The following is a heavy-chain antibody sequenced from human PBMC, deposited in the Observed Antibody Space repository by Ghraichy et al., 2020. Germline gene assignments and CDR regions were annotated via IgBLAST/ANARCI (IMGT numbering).Heavy chain of an antibody. CDR2: IYYSGST. Sequence: SETLSLTCTVSGDSINSAGYYWSWIRQSPGQGLEWIGYIYYSGSTYYNPSLRSRVTISEDTSKNQLSLRLTSVTAADTAVYYCARGVLGGEVQLWLFDNWGQGSLVTVSS. CDR3: ARGVLGGEVQLWLFDN. J-gene: IGHJ4*02. D-gene: IGHD1-1*01. CDR1: GDSINSAGYY. V-gene: IGHV4-31*02.